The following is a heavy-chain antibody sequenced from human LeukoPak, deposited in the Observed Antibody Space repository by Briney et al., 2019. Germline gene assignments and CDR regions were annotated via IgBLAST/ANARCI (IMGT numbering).Heavy chain of an antibody. Sequence: GGSLRLSCAASGFTFSSYSMNWVRQAPGKGLEWVSSISSSSSYIYYADSVKGRFTISRDNAKNSLYLQMNSLRAEDTAVYYCASGRSSWYAATPYYFDYWGQGTLVTVSS. CDR2: ISSSSSYI. D-gene: IGHD6-13*01. J-gene: IGHJ4*02. CDR1: GFTFSSYS. CDR3: ASGRSSWYAATPYYFDY. V-gene: IGHV3-21*01.